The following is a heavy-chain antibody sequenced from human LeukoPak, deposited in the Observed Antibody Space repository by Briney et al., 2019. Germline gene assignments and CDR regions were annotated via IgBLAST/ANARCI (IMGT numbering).Heavy chain of an antibody. Sequence: GGSLRLSCAASGFTFSSYGMYWVRQAPGKGLEWVAVISYDGSNKYYADSVKGRFTISRDNSKNTLYLQMNSLRAEDTAVYYCAKDFFPRPTVTTGPDYWGQGTLVTVSS. CDR3: AKDFFPRPTVTTGPDY. CDR2: ISYDGSNK. J-gene: IGHJ4*02. D-gene: IGHD4-17*01. CDR1: GFTFSSYG. V-gene: IGHV3-30*18.